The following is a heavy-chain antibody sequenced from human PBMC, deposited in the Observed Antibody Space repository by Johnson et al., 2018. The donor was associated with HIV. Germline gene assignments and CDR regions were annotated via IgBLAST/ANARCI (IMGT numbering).Heavy chain of an antibody. CDR1: GFTFSSYA. D-gene: IGHD3-22*01. CDR2: ISYDGSNK. J-gene: IGHJ3*02. V-gene: IGHV3-30-3*01. CDR3: ARDRGNYYDSSGYYGLGAFDI. Sequence: QVQLVESGGGVVQPGRSLRLSSAASGFTFSSYAMHWVRQAPGKELEWVAVISYDGSNKYYADSVKGRFTLSRDNSKNTLYLQMNSLRAEDTAVYYCARDRGNYYDSSGYYGLGAFDIWGQGTMVTVSS.